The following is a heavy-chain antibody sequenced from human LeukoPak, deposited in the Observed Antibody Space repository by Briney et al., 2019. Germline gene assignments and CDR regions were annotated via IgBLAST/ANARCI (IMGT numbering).Heavy chain of an antibody. D-gene: IGHD3-3*01. V-gene: IGHV3-15*01. Sequence: GGSLRLSCAASGFTFSNAWMSWVRQAPGKGLEWVGRIKSKTDGGTTDYAAPVKGRFTISRDDSKNTLYLQMNSLKTEDTAVYYCTTDVTIFGVVIDYWGQGTLVTVPS. CDR2: IKSKTDGGTT. J-gene: IGHJ4*02. CDR3: TTDVTIFGVVIDY. CDR1: GFTFSNAW.